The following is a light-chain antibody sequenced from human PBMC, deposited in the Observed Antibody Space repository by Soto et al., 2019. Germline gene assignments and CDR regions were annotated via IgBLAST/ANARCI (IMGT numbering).Light chain of an antibody. V-gene: IGKV3-11*01. CDR1: QSVSSY. J-gene: IGKJ4*01. CDR2: DAS. CDR3: QQRSNWPRT. Sequence: ETVLTQSPVTLSLSPGERATLFCRASQSVSSYLAWYQQKPGQAPRLLIYDASNRASGIPARFSGSGSGTDFNLTISSLEPEDFAFYYCQQRSNWPRTFGGGTKVDIK.